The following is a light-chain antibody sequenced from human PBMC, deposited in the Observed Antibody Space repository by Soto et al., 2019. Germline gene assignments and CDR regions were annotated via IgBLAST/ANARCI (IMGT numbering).Light chain of an antibody. J-gene: IGKJ1*01. CDR3: QQRSNGPPWT. CDR1: QSVSSY. V-gene: IGKV3-11*01. Sequence: EIVLTQSPATLSLSPGERATLSCRASQSVSSYLAWYQQKPGQAPRLLIYDASNRATGIPARFSGSGSGTDFTLTISSLEPEDFAVYYWQQRSNGPPWTVGQGTKVEIK. CDR2: DAS.